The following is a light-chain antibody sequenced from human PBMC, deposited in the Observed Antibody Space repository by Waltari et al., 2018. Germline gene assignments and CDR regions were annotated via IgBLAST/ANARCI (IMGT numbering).Light chain of an antibody. CDR2: LGS. J-gene: IGKJ4*01. CDR3: MHALQTPLT. Sequence: DIVMTQSPLSLPVTPGEPASISCRSSPSLLHSNGNTYLDWYLQKPGQPQQVLIYLGSNRASGVPDRFRGSGSGTDFTLGISRVEAEDVGVYYCMHALQTPLTFGGGTKVEIK. V-gene: IGKV2-28*01. CDR1: PSLLHSNGNTY.